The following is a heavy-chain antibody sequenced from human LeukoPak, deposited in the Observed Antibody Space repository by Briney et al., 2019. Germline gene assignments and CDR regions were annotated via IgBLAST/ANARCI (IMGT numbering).Heavy chain of an antibody. J-gene: IGHJ4*02. Sequence: GASVKVSRKASGYTFTSYDINWVRQATGQGLEWMGWMNPNSGNTGYAQKFQGRVTMTRNTSISTAYMELSSLRSEDTAVYYCARGFTVTANRDYWGRGNLVTVSS. CDR2: MNPNSGNT. CDR1: GYTFTSYD. CDR3: ARGFTVTANRDY. V-gene: IGHV1-8*01. D-gene: IGHD4-11*01.